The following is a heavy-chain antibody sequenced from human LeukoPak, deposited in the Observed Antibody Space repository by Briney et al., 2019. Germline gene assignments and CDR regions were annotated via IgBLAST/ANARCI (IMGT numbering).Heavy chain of an antibody. D-gene: IGHD6-13*01. CDR1: GGSISSSSYY. CDR3: ARHKAAAPFDY. V-gene: IGHV4-39*01. Sequence: PSETLSLTCTVSGGSISSSSYYWGWIRQPPGKGLEWIGSIYYSGSTYYNSSLKSRVTISVDTSKNQFSLKLSSVTAADTAVYYCARHKAAAPFDYWGQGTLVTVSS. J-gene: IGHJ4*02. CDR2: IYYSGST.